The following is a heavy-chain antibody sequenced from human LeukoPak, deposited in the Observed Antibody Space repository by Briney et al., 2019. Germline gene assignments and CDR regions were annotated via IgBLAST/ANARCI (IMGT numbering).Heavy chain of an antibody. V-gene: IGHV3-66*01. CDR3: ARNLELNWFDP. D-gene: IGHD3-10*01. CDR2: IYSDGST. CDR1: GFTVSSYY. J-gene: IGHJ5*02. Sequence: GSLRLSCAASGFTVSSYYMSWVRQAPGKGLEWVLVIYSDGSTYSADSVKGRFTISRDNSKNTLYLQMNSLRVEDTAVYYCARNLELNWFDPWGQGTLVTVSS.